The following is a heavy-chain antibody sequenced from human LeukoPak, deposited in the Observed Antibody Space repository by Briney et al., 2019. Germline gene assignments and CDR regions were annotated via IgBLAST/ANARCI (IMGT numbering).Heavy chain of an antibody. CDR2: IRGSGRMP. CDR3: VRGCSDSCYIFAY. J-gene: IGHJ4*02. Sequence: GGSLRLSCAASGFTFSSFALSWVRQAPGKGLEWVSCIRGSGRMPSNADPGKGRFTIAKDIYTNTLDLQMNNLRAEDTAIYCYVRGCSDSCYIFAYGGQGTRVTVSS. V-gene: IGHV3-23*01. CDR1: GFTFSSFA. D-gene: IGHD2-15*01.